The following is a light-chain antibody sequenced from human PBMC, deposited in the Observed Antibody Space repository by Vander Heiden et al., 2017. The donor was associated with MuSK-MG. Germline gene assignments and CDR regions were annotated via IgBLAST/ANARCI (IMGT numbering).Light chain of an antibody. V-gene: IGLV2-14*01. Sequence: STLSQPAHVSGSPGPSITISSTGASSDVGGKNYVSCYQQHPGKPPILMFYDVSSRPAGVSNLFAGSYSGNTTLLTIWGHEADDEADYYWRSYTSSNTLVFGGGTKLTVL. J-gene: IGLJ2*01. CDR2: DVS. CDR1: SSDVGGKNY. CDR3: RSYTSSNTLV.